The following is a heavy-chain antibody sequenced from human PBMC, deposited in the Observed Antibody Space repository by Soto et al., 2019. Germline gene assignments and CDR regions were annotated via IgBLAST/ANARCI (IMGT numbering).Heavy chain of an antibody. CDR3: ARLVFEYDISTPYYNVLHYYDVDV. CDR2: IYPGDSDT. D-gene: IGHD3-9*01. J-gene: IGHJ6*02. Sequence: PGESLKISCKASGYSFTTYWIGWVRQMPGKGLEWMGIIYPGDSDTRYSPSFQGHVTISADKSISTAYLQWSTLKASDTAKYYCARLVFEYDISTPYYNVLHYYDVDVWGQGTSVTVSS. CDR1: GYSFTTYW. V-gene: IGHV5-51*01.